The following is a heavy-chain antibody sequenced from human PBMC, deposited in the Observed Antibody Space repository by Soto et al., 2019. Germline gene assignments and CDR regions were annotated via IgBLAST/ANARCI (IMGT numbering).Heavy chain of an antibody. J-gene: IGHJ6*04. CDR1: GFTFSSYA. CDR3: AKDGFAGTTFFSDV. Sequence: EVQLLESGGGLVQPGGSLRLSCAASGFTFSSYAMSWVRQAPGKGLEWVSAFSGSGGSTYYADSVKGRFTISRDNSKNTLYLQMNSLRAEDTAVYYCAKDGFAGTTFFSDVWGKGTTVTVSS. CDR2: FSGSGGST. D-gene: IGHD1-7*01. V-gene: IGHV3-23*01.